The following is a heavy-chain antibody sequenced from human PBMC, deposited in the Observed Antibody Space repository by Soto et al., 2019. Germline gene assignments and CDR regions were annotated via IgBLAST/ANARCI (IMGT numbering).Heavy chain of an antibody. CDR1: GYTFTSYD. V-gene: IGHV1-8*01. Sequence: ASVKVSCKASGYTFTSYDINWVRQATGQGLEWMGWMNPNSGNTGYAHKFQGRVTMTRNTSISTAYMELSSLRSDDTAVYYCARNDWNYYYLDPWGQGTLVTVSS. J-gene: IGHJ5*02. D-gene: IGHD1-7*01. CDR2: MNPNSGNT. CDR3: ARNDWNYYYLDP.